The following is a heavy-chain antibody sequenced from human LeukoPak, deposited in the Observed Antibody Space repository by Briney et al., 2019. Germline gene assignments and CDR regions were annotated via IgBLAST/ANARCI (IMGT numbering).Heavy chain of an antibody. CDR3: ARLDTAIASYYYYYGMDV. V-gene: IGHV4-34*01. CDR2: INHSGST. D-gene: IGHD5-18*01. Sequence: SETLSLTCAVYGGSFSGYYWSWIRQPPGKGLEWIGEINHSGSTNYNPSLKSRVTISVDTSKNQFSLKLSSVTAADTAVYYCARLDTAIASYYYYYGMDVWGQGTTVTVSS. J-gene: IGHJ6*02. CDR1: GGSFSGYY.